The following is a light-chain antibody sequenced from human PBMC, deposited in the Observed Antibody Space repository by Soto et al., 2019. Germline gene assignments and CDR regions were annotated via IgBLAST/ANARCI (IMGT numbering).Light chain of an antibody. CDR1: SSDVGGYNY. J-gene: IGLJ2*01. Sequence: QSALTQPPSASGSPGQSVTISCTGTSSDVGGYNYVSWYQHHPGKAPKLMIYAVSNRPSGVSDRFSGSKSGNTASLTISGLQAEDEADYYCSSYTSRSLVVIGGGTKLTVL. CDR2: AVS. V-gene: IGLV2-14*03. CDR3: SSYTSRSLVV.